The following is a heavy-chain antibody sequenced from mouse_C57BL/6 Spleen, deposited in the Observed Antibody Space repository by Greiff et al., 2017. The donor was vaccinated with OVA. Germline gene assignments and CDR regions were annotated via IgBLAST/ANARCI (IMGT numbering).Heavy chain of an antibody. J-gene: IGHJ3*01. Sequence: EVQLVESGGGLVQPGGSLSLSCAASGFTFTDYYMSWVRQPPGKALEWLGFIRNKANGYTTEYSASVKGRFTISRDNSQSILYPQMNALRAEDSATYYCALGDYGSSFAYWGQGTLVTVSA. CDR1: GFTFTDYY. V-gene: IGHV7-3*01. D-gene: IGHD1-1*01. CDR3: ALGDYGSSFAY. CDR2: IRNKANGYTT.